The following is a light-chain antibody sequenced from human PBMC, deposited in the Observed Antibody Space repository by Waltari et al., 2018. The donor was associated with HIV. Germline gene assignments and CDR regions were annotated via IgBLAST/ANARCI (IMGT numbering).Light chain of an antibody. CDR1: QSIRNY. J-gene: IGKJ3*01. Sequence: IVLTQSPATLSLSPGERAILSCRASQSIRNYLAWYQQRPGQAPRLLVYDTSNRATGVPARVSGSGSGTDFSLTIASLESEDFAIYYCHQRSTWPFTFGPGTKVDI. CDR2: DTS. V-gene: IGKV3-11*01. CDR3: HQRSTWPFT.